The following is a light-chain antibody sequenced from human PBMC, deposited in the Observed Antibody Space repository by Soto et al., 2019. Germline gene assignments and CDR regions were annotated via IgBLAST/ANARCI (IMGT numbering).Light chain of an antibody. Sequence: EIVLTQSPGTLSLSPGQRARLSWRASQSVSSSYLAWYQQKPGQAPRLLIYGASSRATGIPDRFSGSGSGTDFTLTISRLEPEDFAVYYCQQYGSSPLTFGGGTKVDIK. V-gene: IGKV3-20*01. CDR3: QQYGSSPLT. CDR2: GAS. CDR1: QSVSSSY. J-gene: IGKJ4*01.